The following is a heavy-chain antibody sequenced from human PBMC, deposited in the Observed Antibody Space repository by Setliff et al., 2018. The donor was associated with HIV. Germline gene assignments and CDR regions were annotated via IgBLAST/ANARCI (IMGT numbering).Heavy chain of an antibody. CDR3: AREATPRHSSGWVYFDY. D-gene: IGHD6-19*01. CDR1: GFTFSNYE. J-gene: IGHJ4*02. CDR2: ITGSGDTI. Sequence: GGSLRLSCAASGFTFSNYEMSWARQAPGKGPEWVSYITGSGDTIYYADSVKGRFTMSRDNAKDSVYLQMNTLRVEDTAVYYCAREATPRHSSGWVYFDYWDQGMMVTVSS. V-gene: IGHV3-48*03.